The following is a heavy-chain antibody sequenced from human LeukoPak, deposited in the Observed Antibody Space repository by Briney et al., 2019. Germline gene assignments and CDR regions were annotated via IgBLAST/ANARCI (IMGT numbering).Heavy chain of an antibody. CDR2: INPSGGST. D-gene: IGHD3-10*01. CDR1: GYTFTSYY. J-gene: IGHJ6*03. V-gene: IGHV1-46*01. CDR3: AREYTMVRGVPPYYYMDV. Sequence: ASVKVSCKASGYTFTSYYMHWVRQAPGQGLEWMGIINPSGGSTSYAQKFQGRVTMTRDMSTSTVYMELSSLRSEDTAVYYCAREYTMVRGVPPYYYMDVWGKGTTVTVSS.